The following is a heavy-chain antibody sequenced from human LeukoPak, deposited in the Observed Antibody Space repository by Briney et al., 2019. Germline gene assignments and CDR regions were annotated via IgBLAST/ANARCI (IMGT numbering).Heavy chain of an antibody. J-gene: IGHJ5*01. D-gene: IGHD6-19*01. CDR2: IYYSGST. CDR3: ARDPKSAVAADWFDP. CDR1: GGSISSYY. Sequence: SETLSLTCTVSGGSISSYYWSWIRQPPGKGLEWIGYIYYSGSTNYNPSLKSRVTISVDTSKNQFSLKLSSVTAADTAFYYCARDPKSAVAADWFDPWGQGTLVTVSS. V-gene: IGHV4-59*01.